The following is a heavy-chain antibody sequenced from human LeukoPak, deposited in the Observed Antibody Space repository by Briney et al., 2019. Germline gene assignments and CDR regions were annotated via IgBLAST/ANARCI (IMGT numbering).Heavy chain of an antibody. CDR3: ARGPNYDILMS. Sequence: SETLSLTCAVYGGFFSGYYWSWIRQPPGRGREGIGEINHSGSTNYNPSLKTRLTISVDTSKNQFSLKLSSVTAADTAVYYCARGPNYDILMSWGQGTLVTVSS. D-gene: IGHD3-9*01. J-gene: IGHJ4*02. V-gene: IGHV4-34*01. CDR1: GGFFSGYY. CDR2: INHSGST.